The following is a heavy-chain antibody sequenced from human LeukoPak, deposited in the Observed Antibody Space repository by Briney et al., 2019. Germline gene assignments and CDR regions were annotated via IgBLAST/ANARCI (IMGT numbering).Heavy chain of an antibody. CDR1: GFTFSNAW. CDR2: IKSNTDGGTT. Sequence: GGSLRLSCAASGFTFSNAWMSWVRQAPGKGLEWVGRIKSNTDGGTTDYAAPVKGRFTISRDDSKNTLYLQMNSLKTEDTAVYYCTTPTGGTTMRYYYYGMDVWGKGTTVTVSS. J-gene: IGHJ6*04. D-gene: IGHD1-1*01. CDR3: TTPTGGTTMRYYYYGMDV. V-gene: IGHV3-15*01.